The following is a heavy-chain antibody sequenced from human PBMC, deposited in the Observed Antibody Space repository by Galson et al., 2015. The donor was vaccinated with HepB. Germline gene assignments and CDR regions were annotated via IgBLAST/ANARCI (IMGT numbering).Heavy chain of an antibody. J-gene: IGHJ3*02. CDR2: INPNSGST. Sequence: SVKVSCKASGYTSTDFHIYWVRQAAGQELEWMGYINPNSGSTNFAQKFQGRVTVTRDTSISTVYMELTSLRSDDTAVYYCARDLTVTTAHDAFDIWGQGTIVTVSS. CDR3: ARDLTVTTAHDAFDI. CDR1: GYTSTDFH. V-gene: IGHV1-2*02. D-gene: IGHD4-17*01.